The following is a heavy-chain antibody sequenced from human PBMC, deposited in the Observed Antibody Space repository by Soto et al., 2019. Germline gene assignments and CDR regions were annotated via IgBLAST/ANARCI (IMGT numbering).Heavy chain of an antibody. D-gene: IGHD5-12*01. Sequence: AGGSLRLSCAASGFTVSSNYMSWVRQAPGKGLQWVSIIYSGGSTYYADSVKGRFTISKDNSKNTLYLQMNSLRAEDTAVYYCARGRWLRLFDYWGQGTLVTVSS. CDR3: ARGRWLRLFDY. V-gene: IGHV3-53*01. CDR2: IYSGGST. J-gene: IGHJ4*02. CDR1: GFTVSSNY.